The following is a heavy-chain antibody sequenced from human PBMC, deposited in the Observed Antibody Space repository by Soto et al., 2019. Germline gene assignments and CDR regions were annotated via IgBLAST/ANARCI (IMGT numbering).Heavy chain of an antibody. Sequence: QVQLVQSGGEVKRPGASVEVSCTASGFMFTTYGYSWVGQAPGRGLEWMAWISAYNGNKKYAQKFQDRVTMTTDTSSKPVSMELRSLTADDTAIYYCARTGGGLAPRPIESWGQGTLVTVSS. CDR3: ARTGGGLAPRPIES. V-gene: IGHV1-18*04. CDR2: ISAYNGNK. J-gene: IGHJ4*02. D-gene: IGHD3-16*01. CDR1: GFMFTTYG.